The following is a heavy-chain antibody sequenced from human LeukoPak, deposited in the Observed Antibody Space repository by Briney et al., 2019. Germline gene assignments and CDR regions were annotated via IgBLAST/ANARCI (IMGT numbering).Heavy chain of an antibody. J-gene: IGHJ4*02. Sequence: GGSLRLPCAASGFTFSSYSMNWVRQAPGKGLEWVSSISSSSSYIYYADSVKGRFTISRDNAKNSLYLQMNSLRAEDTAVYYCAREVGYGGTFDYWGQGTLVTVSS. CDR1: GFTFSSYS. CDR2: ISSSSSYI. D-gene: IGHD4-23*01. V-gene: IGHV3-21*01. CDR3: AREVGYGGTFDY.